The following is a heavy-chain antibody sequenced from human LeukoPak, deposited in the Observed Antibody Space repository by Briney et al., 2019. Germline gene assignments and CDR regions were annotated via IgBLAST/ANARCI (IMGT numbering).Heavy chain of an antibody. CDR3: ARVYSGSYRGAWDYFDY. CDR2: ISAYNGNT. Sequence: ASVKVSCKASGYTFTSYGISWVRQAPGQGLEWMGWISAYNGNTNHAQKLQGRVTMTTDTSTSTAYMELRSLRSDDTAVYYCARVYSGSYRGAWDYFDYWGQGTLVTVSS. J-gene: IGHJ4*02. V-gene: IGHV1-18*01. CDR1: GYTFTSYG. D-gene: IGHD1-26*01.